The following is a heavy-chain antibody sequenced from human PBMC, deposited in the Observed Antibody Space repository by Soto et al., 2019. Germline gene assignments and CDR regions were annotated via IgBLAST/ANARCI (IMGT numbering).Heavy chain of an antibody. CDR2: IYYSGST. Sequence: SETLSLTCTVSGGSISSYYWSWIRQPPGKGLEWIGYIYYSGSTNYNPSLKSRVTISIDTSKNQFSLKLSSVTAADTAVYYCARGGPSDYGDYAWFDPWGQGTLVTVSS. CDR1: GGSISSYY. D-gene: IGHD4-17*01. J-gene: IGHJ5*02. CDR3: ARGGPSDYGDYAWFDP. V-gene: IGHV4-59*01.